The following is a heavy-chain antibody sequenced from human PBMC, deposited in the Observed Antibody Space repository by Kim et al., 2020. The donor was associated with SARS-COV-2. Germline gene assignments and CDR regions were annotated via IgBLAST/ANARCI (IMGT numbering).Heavy chain of an antibody. J-gene: IGHJ4*02. D-gene: IGHD6-13*01. CDR3: AGLGYSSSWSDY. CDR2: IYYSGST. Sequence: SETLSLTCTVSGGSISSSSYYWGWIRQPPGKGLEWIGSIYYSGSTYYNPSLKSRFTISVDTSKNQFSLKLSSVTAADTAVYYCAGLGYSSSWSDYWGQGTLVTVSS. CDR1: GGSISSSSYY. V-gene: IGHV4-39*01.